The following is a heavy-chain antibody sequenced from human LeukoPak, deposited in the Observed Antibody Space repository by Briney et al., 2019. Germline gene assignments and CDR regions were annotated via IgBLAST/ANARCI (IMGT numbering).Heavy chain of an antibody. D-gene: IGHD3-22*01. CDR1: GYTFSSYA. CDR3: ARSYYYVSSGYGDYFDY. CDR2: INTNTGNP. V-gene: IGHV7-4-1*02. J-gene: IGHJ4*02. Sequence: ASVKVSCKASGYTFSSYAMNWVRQAPGQGLEWMGWINTNTGNPTYAQGFTGRFVFSLDTSVSTAYLQVNSLKAEDTAVYYCARSYYYVSSGYGDYFDYWGQGTLVTVSS.